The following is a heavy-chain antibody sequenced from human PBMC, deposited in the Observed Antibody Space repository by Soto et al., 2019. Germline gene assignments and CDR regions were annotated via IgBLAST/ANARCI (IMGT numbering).Heavy chain of an antibody. D-gene: IGHD2-21*01. CDR3: ARRRYCGYDCYHKHYYGMDV. CDR2: IITVLGTT. V-gene: IGHV1-69*08. J-gene: IGHJ6*02. CDR1: GDTFSSYA. Sequence: QVQLVQSGAELKKTGSSVTVSCRASGDTFSSYAVNWVRQAPGRGLEWMGRIITVLGTTDYAQNFKGRVTITAEKSTKTAYMELSSLRSDDTAVYYCARRRYCGYDCYHKHYYGMDVWGQGTTVTVAS.